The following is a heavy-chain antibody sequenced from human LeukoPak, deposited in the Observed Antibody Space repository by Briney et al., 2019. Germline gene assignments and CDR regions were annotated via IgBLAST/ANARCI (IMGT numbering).Heavy chain of an antibody. V-gene: IGHV4-59*11. D-gene: IGHD5-24*01. CDR2: IYYSGST. Sequence: PSETLSLTCTVSGGSISSHYWSWIRQPPGKGLEWIGYIYYSGSTNYNPSLKSRVTISVDTSKNQFSLKLSSVTAADTAVYYCARVGMATSGALVYWGQGTLVTVSS. CDR1: GGSISSHY. CDR3: ARVGMATSGALVY. J-gene: IGHJ4*02.